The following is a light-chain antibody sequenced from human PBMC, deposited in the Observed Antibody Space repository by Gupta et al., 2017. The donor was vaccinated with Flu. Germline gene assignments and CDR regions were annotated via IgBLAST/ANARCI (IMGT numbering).Light chain of an antibody. Sequence: QMTQSPSSLSASVGDRVTITCRASQGVSTYLGWFKQKPGQAPKSLIYGASNLHTGVPSKFSGSGSGTDFALTISGLEPEDFATYYCQQYNSYPYTFGQGTIVEIK. CDR1: QGVSTY. CDR3: QQYNSYPYT. J-gene: IGKJ2*01. V-gene: IGKV1-16*02. CDR2: GAS.